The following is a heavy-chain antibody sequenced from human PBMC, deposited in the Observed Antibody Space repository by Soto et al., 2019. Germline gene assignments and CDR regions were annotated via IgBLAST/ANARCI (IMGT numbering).Heavy chain of an antibody. D-gene: IGHD2-15*01. CDR3: ARSQGFLDY. J-gene: IGHJ4*02. Sequence: SPTLSLSCAISGDSVSSNSGAWNWIRQSPSGGLEWLGRTYYRPKWYNEYAVSVKSRITVNPDTSKNQFSLQSNSVTPEDTAIYYCARSQGFLDYWGQGTLVPVSS. CDR1: GDSVSSNSGA. CDR2: TYYRPKWYN. V-gene: IGHV6-1*01.